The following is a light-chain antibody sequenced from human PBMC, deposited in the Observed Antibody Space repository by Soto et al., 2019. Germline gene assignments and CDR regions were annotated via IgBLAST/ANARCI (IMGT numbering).Light chain of an antibody. CDR3: MQALQTWT. V-gene: IGKV2-28*01. Sequence: DIVMTQSPLSLPVTPGEPASISCRSSQSLLHSNGYNYLDWYLQKPGQSPQLLIYLGSNRSSGVPDRFSGSGSGTDFTLKISRVEAEDVGVYYCMQALQTWTFDQGTKVEIK. CDR2: LGS. J-gene: IGKJ1*01. CDR1: QSLLHSNGYNY.